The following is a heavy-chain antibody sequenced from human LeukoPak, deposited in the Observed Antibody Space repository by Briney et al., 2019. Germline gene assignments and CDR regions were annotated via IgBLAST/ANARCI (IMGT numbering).Heavy chain of an antibody. V-gene: IGHV1-46*01. CDR1: GYTFISYY. D-gene: IGHD3-16*01. CDR2: INASGGST. CDR3: ARGDYDSGHFFDD. J-gene: IGHJ4*02. Sequence: ASVKVSCKASGYTFISYYMHWVRQATGQGLEWMGIINASGGSTSFAEKFQGRVTMTRDTSTSTVFMELSSLRSEDTAVYYCARGDYDSGHFFDDWGQGTLVTASS.